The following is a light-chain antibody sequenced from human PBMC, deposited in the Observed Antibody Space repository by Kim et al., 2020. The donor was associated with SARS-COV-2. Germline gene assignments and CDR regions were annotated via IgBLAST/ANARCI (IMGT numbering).Light chain of an antibody. CDR2: QDS. CDR3: QAWDSSTAGV. J-gene: IGLJ2*01. Sequence: SYELTQPPSVSVSPGQTASITCSGDKLGDKYACWYQQKPGQSPVLVIYQDSKRPSGIPARFSGSNSGNTATLTIPGPQAMDEADYYCQAWDSSTAGVFGGGTQLTVL. CDR1: KLGDKY. V-gene: IGLV3-1*01.